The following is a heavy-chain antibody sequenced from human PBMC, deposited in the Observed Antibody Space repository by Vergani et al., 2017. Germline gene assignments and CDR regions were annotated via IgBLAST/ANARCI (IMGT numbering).Heavy chain of an antibody. Sequence: QVQLQESGPGLVKPSGTLSLTCAVSGGSISSSNWWSWVRQPPGKGLGWIGEIYYSGSTYYNPALKSRVTISVDTSKNQFSLKLSSVTAADTAVYYCARSDAHGSGRNDAFDIWGQGTMVTVSS. CDR3: ARSDAHGSGRNDAFDI. D-gene: IGHD3-10*01. V-gene: IGHV4-4*02. CDR1: GGSISSSNW. CDR2: IYYSGST. J-gene: IGHJ3*02.